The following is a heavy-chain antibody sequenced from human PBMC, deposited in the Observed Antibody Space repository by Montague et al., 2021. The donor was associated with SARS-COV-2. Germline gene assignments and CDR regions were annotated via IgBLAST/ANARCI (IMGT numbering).Heavy chain of an antibody. Sequence: SETLSLTCEVSGDSISSYYWSWIRQSPGKGLEWIGYVHYTGSSKHTPSLKTRVTLSLDTPKNHFSLKLRSVTAADTTIYYCARAQNTCFIANCVNYFDVWGLGALVTVSS. CDR3: ARAQNTCFIANCVNYFDV. CDR1: GDSISSYY. D-gene: IGHD1-1*01. CDR2: VHYTGSS. J-gene: IGHJ4*02. V-gene: IGHV4-59*01.